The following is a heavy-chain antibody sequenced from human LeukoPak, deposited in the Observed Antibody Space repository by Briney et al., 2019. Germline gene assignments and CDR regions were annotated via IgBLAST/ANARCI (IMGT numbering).Heavy chain of an antibody. V-gene: IGHV3-48*03. J-gene: IGHJ4*02. Sequence: PGGSLRLFCGASGFTFSSYEMNWVRQPPGKGVEWVSYICSGGDNMVHGVSVRGLFPISRDTAEHSVYANMNSVRGEDAALFLCAREGSRRGFFHWGQGPLVTVSS. CDR1: GFTFSSYE. D-gene: IGHD2/OR15-2a*01. CDR2: ICSGGDNM. CDR3: AREGSRRGFFH.